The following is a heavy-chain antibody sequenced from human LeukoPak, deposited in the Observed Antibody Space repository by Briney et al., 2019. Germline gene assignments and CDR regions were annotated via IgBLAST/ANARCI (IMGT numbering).Heavy chain of an antibody. D-gene: IGHD1-20*01. V-gene: IGHV4-31*03. CDR2: IYYSGST. Sequence: SETLSLTCTVSGGSISSGGYYWSWIREHPGKGLEWIGYIYYSGSTYYNPSLKSRVTISVDTSKNQFSLKLSSVTAADTAVYYCARDRITGTTNAFDIWGQGTMVTVSS. CDR3: ARDRITGTTNAFDI. J-gene: IGHJ3*02. CDR1: GGSISSGGYY.